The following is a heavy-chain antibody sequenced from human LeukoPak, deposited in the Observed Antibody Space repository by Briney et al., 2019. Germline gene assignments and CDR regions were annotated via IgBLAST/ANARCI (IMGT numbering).Heavy chain of an antibody. CDR3: ASPTVTTYYYYGMDV. CDR2: IIPFLGIA. Sequence: SVKVSCKASGGTLSSYAISWVRQAPGQGLEWMGRIIPFLGIANYAQKFQGRVTITADKFTSTDYMELSSLRSEDTAVYYCASPTVTTYYYYGMDVWGQGTTVTVSS. D-gene: IGHD4-17*01. J-gene: IGHJ6*02. V-gene: IGHV1-69*04. CDR1: GGTLSSYA.